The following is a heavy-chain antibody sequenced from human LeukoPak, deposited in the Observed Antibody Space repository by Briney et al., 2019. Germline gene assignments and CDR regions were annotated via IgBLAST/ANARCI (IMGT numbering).Heavy chain of an antibody. CDR1: GFTFSSYE. Sequence: GGSLRLSCAASGFTFSSYEMNWVRQAPGKGLEWVSYISSSGSTIYYADSVKGRFTISRDNAKNSLYLQMNSLRAEDTAVYYCARDGSGSYEDYWGQGTLVTVSS. CDR3: ARDGSGSYEDY. J-gene: IGHJ4*02. V-gene: IGHV3-48*03. D-gene: IGHD3-10*01. CDR2: ISSSGSTI.